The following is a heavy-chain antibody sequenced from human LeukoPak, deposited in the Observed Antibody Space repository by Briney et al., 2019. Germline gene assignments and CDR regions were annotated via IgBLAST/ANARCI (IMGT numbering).Heavy chain of an antibody. J-gene: IGHJ4*02. Sequence: GGSLRLSCAASGFTFSSYWMSWVRQAPGKGLEWVANIKQDGSEKYYVDSVKGRFTISRDNAKNSLYLQMNSLRAEDTAVYYCARRRGRAPSLFDYWGQGTLVTVSS. CDR3: ARRRGRAPSLFDY. CDR1: GFTFSSYW. V-gene: IGHV3-7*01. D-gene: IGHD3-10*01. CDR2: IKQDGSEK.